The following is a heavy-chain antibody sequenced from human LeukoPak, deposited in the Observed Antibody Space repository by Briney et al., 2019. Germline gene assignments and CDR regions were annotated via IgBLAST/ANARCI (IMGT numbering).Heavy chain of an antibody. D-gene: IGHD3-10*01. V-gene: IGHV3-15*01. CDR3: TRMRGYAFDI. J-gene: IGHJ3*02. CDR2: IKSKTDGGTT. Sequence: GGSLRLSCATSGFTFSSYWMSWVRQAPGKGLEWVGRIKSKTDGGTTDYAAPVKGRFTVSRDDSENTLYLQMNSLKTEDTAAYYCTRMRGYAFDIWGQGTMVTVSS. CDR1: GFTFSSYW.